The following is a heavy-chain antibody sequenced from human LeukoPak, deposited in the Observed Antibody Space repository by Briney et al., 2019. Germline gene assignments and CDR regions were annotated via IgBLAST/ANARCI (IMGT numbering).Heavy chain of an antibody. Sequence: GGSLRLSCAASGFTFSSYSMNWVRQAPGKGLEWVSSISSSSSYIYYADSVKGRFTISRDNAKNPLYLQMNSLRAEDTAVYYCARESLLWFGESPTPFDYWGQGTLVTVSS. CDR1: GFTFSSYS. J-gene: IGHJ4*02. CDR2: ISSSSSYI. D-gene: IGHD3-10*01. V-gene: IGHV3-21*01. CDR3: ARESLLWFGESPTPFDY.